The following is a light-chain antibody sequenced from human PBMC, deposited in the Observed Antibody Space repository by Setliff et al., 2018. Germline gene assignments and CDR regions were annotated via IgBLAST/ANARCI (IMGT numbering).Light chain of an antibody. CDR1: SGSVSTNYY. V-gene: IGLV8-61*01. CDR3: GLLVSSGLYV. J-gene: IGLJ1*01. CDR2: STN. Sequence: QAVVTQEPSFSVSPGGTVTLTCGLSSGSVSTNYYPTWYQLTPGQAPRTLIYSTNIRSSGVPDRFSGSILGNKAALTITGAQADDESDYYCGLLVSSGLYVVGTGTKV.